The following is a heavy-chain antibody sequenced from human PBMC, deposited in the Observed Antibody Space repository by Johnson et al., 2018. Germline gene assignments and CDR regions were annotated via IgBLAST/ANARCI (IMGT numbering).Heavy chain of an antibody. Sequence: VQLLETGAEVKKPGSSVKVSCKASGGTFSSYTISWVRQAPGQGLEWMGRIIPILGIANYAQKFQGRVTITADKSTSTAYVELSSLRSEDTAVYYCARADTYDFWSGDPRYNLFDPWGQGTLGTVSS. D-gene: IGHD3-3*01. J-gene: IGHJ5*02. CDR1: GGTFSSYT. CDR3: ARADTYDFWSGDPRYNLFDP. V-gene: IGHV1-69*09. CDR2: IIPILGIA.